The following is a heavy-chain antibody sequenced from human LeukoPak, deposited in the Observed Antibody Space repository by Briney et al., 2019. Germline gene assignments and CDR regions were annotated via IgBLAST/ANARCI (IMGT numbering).Heavy chain of an antibody. CDR3: ARLHGDYAYFQP. Sequence: HGESLKISCKGSGYSFSDYWIGWVRQMPGKGLELMGIIYPGDSDIRYRPSFQGQVTISADKSISTAYLQWSSLKASDTAMYYRARLHGDYAYFQPWGQGTLVTVSS. J-gene: IGHJ1*01. V-gene: IGHV5-51*01. CDR2: IYPGDSDI. CDR1: GYSFSDYW. D-gene: IGHD4-17*01.